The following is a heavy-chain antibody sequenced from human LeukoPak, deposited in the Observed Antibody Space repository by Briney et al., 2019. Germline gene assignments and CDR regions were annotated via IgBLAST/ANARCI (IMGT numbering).Heavy chain of an antibody. CDR1: GGSISSSSYY. V-gene: IGHV4-39*07. CDR2: IYYSGST. J-gene: IGHJ4*02. Sequence: PSETLSLTCTVSGGSISSSSYYWGWIRQPPGKGLEWIGSIYYSGSTYYNPSLKSRVTISVDTSKNQFSLKLSSVTAADTAVYYCARGLEDFDWLFRYYFDYWGQGTLVTVSS. D-gene: IGHD3-9*01. CDR3: ARGLEDFDWLFRYYFDY.